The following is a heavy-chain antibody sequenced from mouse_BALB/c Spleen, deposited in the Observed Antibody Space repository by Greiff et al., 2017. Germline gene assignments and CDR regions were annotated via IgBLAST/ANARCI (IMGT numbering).Heavy chain of an antibody. D-gene: IGHD1-3*01. CDR2: ISSGGSYT. Sequence: EVKLVESGGDLVKPGGSLKLSCAASGFTFSSYGMSWVRQTPDKRLEWVATISSGGSYTYYPDSVKGRFTISRDNAKNTLYLQMSSLKSEDTAMYYCARQEWSYASFDYWGQGTTLTVSS. V-gene: IGHV5-6*01. CDR1: GFTFSSYG. CDR3: ARQEWSYASFDY. J-gene: IGHJ2*01.